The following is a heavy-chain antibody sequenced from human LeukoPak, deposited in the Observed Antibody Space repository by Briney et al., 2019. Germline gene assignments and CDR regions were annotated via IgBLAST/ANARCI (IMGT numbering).Heavy chain of an antibody. CDR2: ISWNSVSI. CDR1: GFTFDDYA. J-gene: IGHJ6*02. V-gene: IGHV3-9*01. D-gene: IGHD6-19*01. Sequence: GGSLRLSCAASGFTFDDYAMHWVRQAPGKGLEWASGISWNSVSIGCADSVKGRFTISRDNAKNSLYLQMNSLRAEDTAVYYCARDLKRWEKQLAGSLPFPSDGMDVWGQGTTVTVSS. CDR3: ARDLKRWEKQLAGSLPFPSDGMDV.